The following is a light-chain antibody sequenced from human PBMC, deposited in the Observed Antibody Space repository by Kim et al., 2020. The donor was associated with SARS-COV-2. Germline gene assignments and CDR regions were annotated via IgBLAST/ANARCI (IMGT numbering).Light chain of an antibody. CDR2: DVT. CDR1: SSDVGCYNY. J-gene: IGLJ2*01. Sequence: QSALTQPPSASGSPGQSVDISCTGTSSDVGCYNYVCWYQHHPGKAPKLIIYDVTKRPTGVPDRFSGSKSGNTASLTVSGLQAEDEADYYCTSYAGRNDLVFGGGTQLTVL. V-gene: IGLV2-8*01. CDR3: TSYAGRNDLV.